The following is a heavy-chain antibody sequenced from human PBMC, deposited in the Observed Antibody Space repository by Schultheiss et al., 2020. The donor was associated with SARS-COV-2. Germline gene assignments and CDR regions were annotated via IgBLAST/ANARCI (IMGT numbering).Heavy chain of an antibody. D-gene: IGHD1-1*01. CDR3: ASNPSNPLEPYAFDI. CDR1: GYTFTGYY. V-gene: IGHV1-2*02. Sequence: GESLKISCKASGYTFTGYYMHWVRQAPEQGLEWMGWINPNSGGTNYAQKFQGRVTMTRDTSISTAYMELSRLRSDDTAVYYCASNPSNPLEPYAFDIWGQGTMVTVSS. CDR2: INPNSGGT. J-gene: IGHJ3*02.